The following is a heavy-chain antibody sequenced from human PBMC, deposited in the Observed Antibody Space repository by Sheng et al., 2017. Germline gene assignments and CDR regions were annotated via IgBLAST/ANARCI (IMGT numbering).Heavy chain of an antibody. CDR2: IKSKTDGGTT. D-gene: IGHD2-2*02. V-gene: IGHV3-15*01. J-gene: IGHJ4*02. CDR1: GFTFSNAW. CDR3: TTDVVTLGYCSSTSCYRTF. Sequence: EVQLVESGGGLVKPGGSLRLSCAASGFTFSNAWMSWVRQAPGKGLEWVGRIKSKTDGGTTDYAAPVKGRFTISRDDSKNTLYLQMNSLKTEDTAVYYCTTDVVTLGYCSSTSCYRTFWGQGTLVTVSS.